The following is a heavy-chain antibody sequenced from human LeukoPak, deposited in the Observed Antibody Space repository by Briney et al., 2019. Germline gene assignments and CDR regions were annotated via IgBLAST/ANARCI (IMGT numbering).Heavy chain of an antibody. CDR2: ISSSGSTI. CDR3: ARDEFRVLTGGSRYFDL. V-gene: IGHV3-11*04. D-gene: IGHD7-27*01. CDR1: VFTFSDYY. J-gene: IGHJ2*01. Sequence: PGGSLRLSCAAYVFTFSDYYMSWIRQAPGKGLEWVSYISSSGSTIYYADSVKGRFTISRDNAKNSLYLQMNSLRAEDTAVYYCARDEFRVLTGGSRYFDLWGRGTLVTVSS.